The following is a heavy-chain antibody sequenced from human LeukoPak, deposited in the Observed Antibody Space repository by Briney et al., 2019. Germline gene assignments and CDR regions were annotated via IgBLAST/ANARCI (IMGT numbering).Heavy chain of an antibody. CDR1: GYTFTSYG. CDR3: ARGPPVVVVPRGTYFDY. V-gene: IGHV1-18*01. J-gene: IGHJ4*02. CDR2: ISAYNGNT. D-gene: IGHD3-22*01. Sequence: GASVKVSCKASGYTFTSYGISWVRQAPGQGLELMGWISAYNGNTNYAQKLQGRVTMTTDTSTSTAYMELRSLRSDDTAVYYCARGPPVVVVPRGTYFDYWGQGTLVTVSS.